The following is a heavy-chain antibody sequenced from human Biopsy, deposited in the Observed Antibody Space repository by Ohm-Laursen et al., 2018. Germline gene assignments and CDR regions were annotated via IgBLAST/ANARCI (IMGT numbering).Heavy chain of an antibody. CDR1: GFSFSDYG. V-gene: IGHV3-33*06. J-gene: IGHJ6*02. Sequence: SLRLSCVAAGFSFSDYGRHWVRQAPGRGLEWVAVVWYDGTNKYYAESVDGRFTISRGNSKNMVYLQMGSLTVEDMAIYYCAKVHDSGYYYYSMDVWGQGTTVTVSS. CDR3: AKVHDSGYYYYSMDV. D-gene: IGHD3-16*01. CDR2: VWYDGTNK.